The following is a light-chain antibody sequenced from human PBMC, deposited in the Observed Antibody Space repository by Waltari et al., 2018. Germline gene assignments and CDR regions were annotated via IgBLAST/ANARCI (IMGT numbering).Light chain of an antibody. CDR2: GNN. J-gene: IGLJ3*02. CDR3: QSFDIRLSGGVV. V-gene: IGLV1-40*01. Sequence: QSVLTQPPSMSGAPGPRVTISFTGSSANLGAGPDLPWYQVFPGTAPKLLIYGNNHRPSGVPDRFSGSKSDTSASLAIGGLQAEDEADYYCQSFDIRLSGGVVFGGGTKVTVL. CDR1: SANLGAGPD.